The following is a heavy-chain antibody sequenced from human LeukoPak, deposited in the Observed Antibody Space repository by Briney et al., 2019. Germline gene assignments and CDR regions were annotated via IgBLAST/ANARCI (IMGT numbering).Heavy chain of an antibody. Sequence: GGSLRLSCAASGFTFSSYSMNWVRQAPGKGLEWVSSISSSSSYIYYADSVKGRFTISRDNAKNSLYLQMNSLRAEDTAVYYCARSAIFGVVMTDLYAFDIWGQGTMVTVSS. CDR1: GFTFSSYS. CDR2: ISSSSSYI. CDR3: ARSAIFGVVMTDLYAFDI. J-gene: IGHJ3*02. V-gene: IGHV3-21*01. D-gene: IGHD3-3*01.